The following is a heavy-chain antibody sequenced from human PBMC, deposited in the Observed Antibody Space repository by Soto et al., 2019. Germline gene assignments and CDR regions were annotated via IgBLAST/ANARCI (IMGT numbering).Heavy chain of an antibody. J-gene: IGHJ5*01. CDR3: IKSVGGYVTSGYYEGDHHT. Sequence: TMSVTCRFSGFYRSKHYGIWIRPAPGKGLQYIGYISYMGTTNYNPSLNSRVTISLDTSKNQFSLNLTSLTAADTAIYYCIKSVGGYVTSGYYEGDHHTWGRGSLGTVS. V-gene: IGHV4-59*11. CDR1: GFYRSKHY. CDR2: ISYMGTT. D-gene: IGHD3-22*01.